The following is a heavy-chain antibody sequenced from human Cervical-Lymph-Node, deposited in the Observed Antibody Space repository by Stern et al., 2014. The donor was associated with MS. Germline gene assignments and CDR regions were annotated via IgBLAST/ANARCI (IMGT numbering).Heavy chain of an antibody. CDR3: AREIAGRRFED. J-gene: IGHJ4*02. CDR2: IHTFGTT. CDR1: GFPVGASY. Sequence: EVQLVESGGGLVQPGGSLRLSCEASGFPVGASYMNWVRQAPGKGLEWVSRIHTFGTTHYADSVKGRFTISRANAKNALYLQMDRLTVEDTAVYYCAREIAGRRFEDWGRGTLVAVSP. D-gene: IGHD6-6*01. V-gene: IGHV3-66*01.